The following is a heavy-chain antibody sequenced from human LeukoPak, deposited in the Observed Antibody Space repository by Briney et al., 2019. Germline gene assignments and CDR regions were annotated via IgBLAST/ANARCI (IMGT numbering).Heavy chain of an antibody. CDR2: IIPIFGTA. D-gene: IGHD3-3*01. CDR3: ARDEGAGYDSWSGYYTVAFDI. CDR1: GGTFTSYA. Sequence: GASVKVSCKASGGTFTSYAISWVRQAPGQRLEWMGGIIPIFGTANYAQKFQGRVTITADKSTSTAYMELSSLRSEDTAVYYCARDEGAGYDSWSGYYTVAFDIWGQGTMVTVSS. J-gene: IGHJ3*02. V-gene: IGHV1-69*06.